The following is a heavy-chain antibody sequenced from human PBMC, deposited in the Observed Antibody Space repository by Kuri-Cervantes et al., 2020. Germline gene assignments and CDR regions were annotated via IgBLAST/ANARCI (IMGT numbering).Heavy chain of an antibody. Sequence: GESLKISCAASGFTFSSYAMSWVRQVPGKGLEWVSGISGSGRNTYYADSVKGRFTISRDNSKNTLYLQMNSLRAEDTAVYYCARPAGDYDILTGYDYWGQGTLVTVSS. CDR3: ARPAGDYDILTGYDY. CDR1: GFTFSSYA. D-gene: IGHD3-9*01. J-gene: IGHJ4*02. V-gene: IGHV3-23*01. CDR2: ISGSGRNT.